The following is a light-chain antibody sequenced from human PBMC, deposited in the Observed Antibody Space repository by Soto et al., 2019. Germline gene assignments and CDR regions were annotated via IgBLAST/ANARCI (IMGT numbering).Light chain of an antibody. V-gene: IGKV1-5*03. J-gene: IGKJ1*01. CDR1: QTISSW. Sequence: DIQMTQSPSTLSGSVGDRVTITCRASQTISSWLAWYQQKPGKAPKLLIYKASTLKSGVPSRFSGSGSGTEFTLTISSLQSEDFAVYYCQQYNNWPTFGQGTKGDI. CDR3: QQYNNWPT. CDR2: KAS.